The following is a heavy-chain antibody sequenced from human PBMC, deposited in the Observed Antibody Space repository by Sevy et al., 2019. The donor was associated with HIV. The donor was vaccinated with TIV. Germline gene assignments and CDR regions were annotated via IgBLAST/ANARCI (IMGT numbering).Heavy chain of an antibody. D-gene: IGHD6-19*01. J-gene: IGHJ4*02. CDR2: ISGSGGST. Sequence: GGSLRLSCAASGFTFSSYAMSWVRQAPGKGLEWVSAISGSGGSTYYADSVKGRFTISRDNSKNTLYLQMNSLRAEDTAVCYCAKDLKGAVAGNFFYWGQGTLVTVSS. CDR1: GFTFSSYA. V-gene: IGHV3-23*01. CDR3: AKDLKGAVAGNFFY.